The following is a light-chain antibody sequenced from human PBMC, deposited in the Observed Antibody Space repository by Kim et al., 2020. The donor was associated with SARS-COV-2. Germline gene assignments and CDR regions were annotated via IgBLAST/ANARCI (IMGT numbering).Light chain of an antibody. CDR1: RGINSA. CDR2: GAS. J-gene: IGKJ3*01. V-gene: IGKV1-16*01. CDR3: LQLNTYPFT. Sequence: ASGGNRVTITCRASRGINSALSWFQQRPGKAPKSLIYGASSLETGVPSRFSGSRSGTEFTLTITSLQPEDFATYYCLQLNTYPFTFGPGTKVDIK.